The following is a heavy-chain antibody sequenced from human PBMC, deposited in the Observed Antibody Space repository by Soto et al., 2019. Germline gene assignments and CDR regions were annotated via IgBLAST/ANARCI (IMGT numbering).Heavy chain of an antibody. CDR2: ISSSSSTI. CDR3: ARGTLTYYYDSSGYPVFDY. J-gene: IGHJ4*02. V-gene: IGHV3-48*02. CDR1: GFTFSSYA. Sequence: GGSLRLSCAASGFTFSSYAMSWVRQAPGKGLDWVSYISSSSSTIYYADSVKGRFTISRDNAKNSLYLQMNSLRDEDTAVYYWARGTLTYYYDSSGYPVFDYWGQGTLVTVSS. D-gene: IGHD3-22*01.